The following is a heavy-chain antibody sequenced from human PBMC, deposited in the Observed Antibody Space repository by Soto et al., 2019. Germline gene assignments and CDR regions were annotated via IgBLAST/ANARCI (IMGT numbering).Heavy chain of an antibody. D-gene: IGHD3-10*01. Sequence: QVQLVESGGGVVQPGRSLRLSCAASGFPFTSYGMHWVREGPDKGLEWVAIISYDGSDKYYADSVKGRFTISRDNSKNTLYLQMNSLRPEDTALYYCVGGKYYFDYRAREPWSSSPQ. CDR2: ISYDGSDK. V-gene: IGHV3-30*03. J-gene: IGHJ4*02. CDR1: GFPFTSYG. CDR3: VGGKYYFDY.